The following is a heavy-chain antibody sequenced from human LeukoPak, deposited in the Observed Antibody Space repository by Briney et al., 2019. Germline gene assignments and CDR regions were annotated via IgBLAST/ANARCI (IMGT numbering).Heavy chain of an antibody. CDR2: IYYSGST. D-gene: IGHD4/OR15-4a*01. Sequence: TSETLSLTCTVSGGSISSYYWSWIRQPPGKGLEWIGYIYYSGSTNYNPSLKSRVTISVDTSKNQFSLKLSSVTAADTAVYYCARYGYGGNQYDAFDIWGQGTMVTVSS. CDR1: GGSISSYY. J-gene: IGHJ3*02. V-gene: IGHV4-59*08. CDR3: ARYGYGGNQYDAFDI.